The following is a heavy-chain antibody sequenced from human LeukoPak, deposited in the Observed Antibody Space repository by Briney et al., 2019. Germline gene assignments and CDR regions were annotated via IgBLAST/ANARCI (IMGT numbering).Heavy chain of an antibody. D-gene: IGHD1-26*01. CDR2: IFYSGST. CDR1: GGSIISASYY. V-gene: IGHV4-39*07. J-gene: IGHJ4*02. CDR3: SRESGAFCPFGY. Sequence: SETLSLTCTVSGGSIISASYYWAWIRQPPGKGLEWIGSIFYSGSTYYNPSLNGRVTMSLDGSRNQLSLILTSVTAADTAIYYCSRESGAFCPFGYWGQGTLVIVPP.